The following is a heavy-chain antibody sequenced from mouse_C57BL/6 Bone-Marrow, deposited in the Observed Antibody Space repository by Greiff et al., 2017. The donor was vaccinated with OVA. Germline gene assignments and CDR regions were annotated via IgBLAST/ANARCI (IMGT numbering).Heavy chain of an antibody. CDR3: ARGGILRHAMDY. Sequence: DVMLVESGGGLVKPGGSLKLSCAASGFTFSDYGMHWVRQAPEKGLEWVAYISSGSSTIYYADTVKGRFTISRDNAKNTLFLQMTSLRSEDTAMYYCARGGILRHAMDYWGQGTSVTVSS. CDR1: GFTFSDYG. CDR2: ISSGSSTI. J-gene: IGHJ4*01. D-gene: IGHD2-12*01. V-gene: IGHV5-17*01.